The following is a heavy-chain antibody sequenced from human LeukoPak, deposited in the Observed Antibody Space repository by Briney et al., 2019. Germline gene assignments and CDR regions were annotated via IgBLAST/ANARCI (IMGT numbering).Heavy chain of an antibody. Sequence: GGSLRLSCAASAFTFNSYTMNWVRQPPGKGLEWVSSISSSSSYIYYAGSLKGRFTISRDNAKNSLYLQMNSLRAEDTAVYYCARDSSGAPFEVWGQGTLVTVSS. J-gene: IGHJ4*02. CDR1: AFTFNSYT. V-gene: IGHV3-21*01. CDR2: ISSSSSYI. CDR3: ARDSSGAPFEV. D-gene: IGHD3-10*01.